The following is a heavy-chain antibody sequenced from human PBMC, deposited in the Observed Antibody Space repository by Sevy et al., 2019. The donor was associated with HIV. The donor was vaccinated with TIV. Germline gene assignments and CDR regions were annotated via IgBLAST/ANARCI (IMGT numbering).Heavy chain of an antibody. CDR2: ISYDGSNK. CDR1: GFTFSSYA. D-gene: IGHD3-22*01. Sequence: GGSLRLSCAASGFTFSSYAMHWVRQAPGKGLEWVAVISYDGSNKYYAYSVKGRFTISRDNSKNTLYLQMNSLRAEDTAVYYCARPSTLIYDSSPTDYWGQGTLVTVSS. V-gene: IGHV3-30-3*01. J-gene: IGHJ4*02. CDR3: ARPSTLIYDSSPTDY.